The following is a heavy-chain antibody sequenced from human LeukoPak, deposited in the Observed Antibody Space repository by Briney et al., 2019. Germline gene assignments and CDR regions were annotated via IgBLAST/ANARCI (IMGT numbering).Heavy chain of an antibody. Sequence: SVKVSCKASGGTFSSYAISWVRQAPGQGLEWMGRIIPILGIANYAQKFQGRVTITADKSTSTAYMELSSLRSEDTAVYYCARGRDYDFWSGANPIHSFDYWGQGTLVTVSS. J-gene: IGHJ4*02. CDR3: ARGRDYDFWSGANPIHSFDY. CDR1: GGTFSSYA. V-gene: IGHV1-69*04. D-gene: IGHD3-3*01. CDR2: IIPILGIA.